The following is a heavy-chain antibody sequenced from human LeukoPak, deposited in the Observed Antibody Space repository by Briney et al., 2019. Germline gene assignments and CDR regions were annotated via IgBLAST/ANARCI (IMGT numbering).Heavy chain of an antibody. D-gene: IGHD1-26*01. V-gene: IGHV3-48*01. Sequence: GGSLRLSCAASGFTFSSYSMNWVRQAPGKGLEWVSYISSSSSTIYYADSVKGRFTISRDNSKNTLYLQMNSLRAEDTAVYYCARALLSIVGATLPDYWGQGTLVTVSS. J-gene: IGHJ4*02. CDR2: ISSSSSTI. CDR3: ARALLSIVGATLPDY. CDR1: GFTFSSYS.